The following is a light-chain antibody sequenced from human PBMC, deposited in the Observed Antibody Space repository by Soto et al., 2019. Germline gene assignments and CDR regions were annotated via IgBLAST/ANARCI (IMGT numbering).Light chain of an antibody. J-gene: IGKJ4*02. V-gene: IGKV3-15*01. CDR1: QSIGRN. CDR3: QHDSSGLCT. Sequence: EIVITQSPATLSVSPGERATLSCSASQSIGRNLAWYQHKPGQAPRRGIYGASGGATLIPASDSGSASVTVVNLTTLSLQSEDLAVYLCQHDSSGLCTCGGGA. CDR2: GAS.